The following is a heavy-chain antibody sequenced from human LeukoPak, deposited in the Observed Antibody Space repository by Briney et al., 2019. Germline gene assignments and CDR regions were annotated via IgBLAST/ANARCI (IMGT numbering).Heavy chain of an antibody. V-gene: IGHV3-23*01. CDR2: IGDSGGTT. CDR1: GFTFSNLA. CDR3: AKDARRYSGWYFFDH. D-gene: IGHD6-19*01. J-gene: IGHJ4*02. Sequence: TGGSLRLSCAASGFTFSNLAMGWVRQAPGKGLEWVSVIGDSGGTTYYADSVKGRFTISRDNSRNTLYLQMNSLRVDDTAVYYCAKDARRYSGWYFFDHWGQGTLVTVSS.